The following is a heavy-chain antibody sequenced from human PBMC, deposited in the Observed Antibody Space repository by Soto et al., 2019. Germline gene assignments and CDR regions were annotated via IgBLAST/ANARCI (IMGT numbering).Heavy chain of an antibody. CDR2: ISYDGGNK. J-gene: IGHJ6*02. CDR3: AKTLGYCTSSSCSREFYYYYGMDV. V-gene: IGHV3-30*18. Sequence: QVQLVESGGGVVQPGRSLRLSCAASGFTFSCYGMHWVRQAPGKGLEWVAVISYDGGNKYYADSVKGRFTLSRDNPKNTVFLQMNSLRAEDTAVYYCAKTLGYCTSSSCSREFYYYYGMDVWGQGTTVTVSS. D-gene: IGHD2-2*01. CDR1: GFTFSCYG.